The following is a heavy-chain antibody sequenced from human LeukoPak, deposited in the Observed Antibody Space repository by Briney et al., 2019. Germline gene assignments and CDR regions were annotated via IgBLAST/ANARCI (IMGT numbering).Heavy chain of an antibody. CDR2: INPSGGST. CDR3: ARGAEAGSVAKNWFDP. V-gene: IGHV1-46*01. J-gene: IGHJ5*02. Sequence: ASVKVSCTASGYTFTSYYMHWVRQAPGQGLEWMGIINPSGGSTSYAQKFQGRVTMTRDTSTSTVYMELSSLRSEDTAVYYCARGAEAGSVAKNWFDPWGQGTLVTVSS. D-gene: IGHD6-13*01. CDR1: GYTFTSYY.